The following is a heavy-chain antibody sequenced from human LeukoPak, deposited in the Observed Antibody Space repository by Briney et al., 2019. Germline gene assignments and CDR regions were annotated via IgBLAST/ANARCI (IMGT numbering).Heavy chain of an antibody. CDR1: GGSISGSSYY. CDR3: ASPQSSGYGEFAFDI. D-gene: IGHD5-12*01. CDR2: IYYSGST. Sequence: PSETLSLTRTVSGGSISGSSYYWGWIRQPPGKGLEWIGSIYYSGSTYYNPSLKSRVTISVDTSKNQFSLKLSSVTAADTAVYYCASPQSSGYGEFAFDIWGQGTMVTVSS. J-gene: IGHJ3*02. V-gene: IGHV4-39*01.